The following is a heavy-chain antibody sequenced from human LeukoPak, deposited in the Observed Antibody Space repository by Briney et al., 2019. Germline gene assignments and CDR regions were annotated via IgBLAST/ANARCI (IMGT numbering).Heavy chain of an antibody. V-gene: IGHV4-31*03. J-gene: IGHJ4*02. CDR2: IYYSGST. D-gene: IGHD4-17*01. CDR3: ARDASYGASTFDY. CDR1: GGSISSGDYY. Sequence: PSETLSLTCTVSGGSISSGDYYWSWLRQPPGKGLEWIGYIYYSGSTYYNPSLKSRVTISVDTSKNQFSLKLSSVTAGDTAVYYCARDASYGASTFDYWGQGTLVTVSS.